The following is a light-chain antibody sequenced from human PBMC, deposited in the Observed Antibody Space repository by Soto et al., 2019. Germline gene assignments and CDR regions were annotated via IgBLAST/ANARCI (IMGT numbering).Light chain of an antibody. CDR1: HDISNF. CDR2: DAS. CDR3: QQYDSFPIS. J-gene: IGKJ5*01. V-gene: IGKV1-33*01. Sequence: IQMTQTQSSLSASVGDTVTITCQATHDISNFLNWYQQRPGKAPRLLIYDASNLQTGVPSRFSGSGSGTDFTFSISNLQPEDLATYYCQQYDSFPISFGQGTLLEVK.